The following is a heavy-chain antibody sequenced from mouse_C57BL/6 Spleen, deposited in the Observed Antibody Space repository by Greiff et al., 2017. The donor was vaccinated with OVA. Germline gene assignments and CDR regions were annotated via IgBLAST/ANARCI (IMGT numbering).Heavy chain of an antibody. CDR3: ARGSYSNYGYFDV. CDR1: GYAFSSYW. J-gene: IGHJ1*03. CDR2: IYPGDGDT. V-gene: IGHV1-80*01. D-gene: IGHD2-5*01. Sequence: VQLQQSGAELVKPGASVKISCKASGYAFSSYWMNWVKQRPGKGLEWIGQIYPGDGDTNYNGKFKGKATLTADKSSSTAYMQLSSLTSEDSAVYFCARGSYSNYGYFDVWGTGTTVTVSS.